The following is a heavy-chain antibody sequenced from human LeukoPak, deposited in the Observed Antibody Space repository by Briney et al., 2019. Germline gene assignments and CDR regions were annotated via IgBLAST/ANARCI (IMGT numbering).Heavy chain of an antibody. V-gene: IGHV1-2*06. CDR3: ARDGRVFDMDV. Sequence: ASVKVSCKASGYTFTDYYMHWVRQAPGQGLEWMGRIIPNNGDTNYAQKFQGRVTLTRDTSISTAYMELSRLTSDDTAVYYCARDGRVFDMDVWGQGTTVTVSS. CDR2: IIPNNGDT. D-gene: IGHD3-16*02. J-gene: IGHJ6*02. CDR1: GYTFTDYY.